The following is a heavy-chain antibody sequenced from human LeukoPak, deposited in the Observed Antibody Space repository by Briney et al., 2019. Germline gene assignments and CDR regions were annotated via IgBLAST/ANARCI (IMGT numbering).Heavy chain of an antibody. J-gene: IGHJ4*02. CDR1: GGSISSYY. D-gene: IGHD4-17*01. Sequence: SETLSLTCTVSGGSISSYYWSWIRQPPGKGLEWIGYIYYSGSTNYNPSLKSQVTISVDTSKNQVSLKLSSVTAADTAVYYCARLWDGDLDYWGQGTLVTVSS. CDR3: ARLWDGDLDY. V-gene: IGHV4-59*01. CDR2: IYYSGST.